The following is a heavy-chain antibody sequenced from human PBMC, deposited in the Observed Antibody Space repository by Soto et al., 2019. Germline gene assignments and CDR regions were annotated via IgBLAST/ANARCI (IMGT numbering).Heavy chain of an antibody. CDR2: INPNSGGT. D-gene: IGHD2-8*01. CDR3: ARESTNGVLN. J-gene: IGHJ4*02. CDR1: GGTFSSYA. Sequence: QVQLVQSGPEVKKPGSSVKVSCKASGGTFSSYAISWVRQAPGQGLEWMGWINPNSGGTNYAQKFQGWVTMTRDTSISTAYMELSRLRSDDTAVYYCARESTNGVLNWGQGTLVTVAS. V-gene: IGHV1-2*04.